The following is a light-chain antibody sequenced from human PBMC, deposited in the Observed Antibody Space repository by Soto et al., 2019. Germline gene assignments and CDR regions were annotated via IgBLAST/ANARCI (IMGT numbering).Light chain of an antibody. CDR3: QQYNKWPLFT. J-gene: IGKJ3*01. CDR2: GAS. V-gene: IGKV3-15*01. CDR1: QSISSN. Sequence: IVMTQSPATLSVSPGQRATLSCRASQSISSNLAWYQQRPGQAPRLLIYGASTRATGVPARFSGSGSGTDFVLTISSLHSEDFAIYYCQQYNKWPLFTFGPGTRVDI.